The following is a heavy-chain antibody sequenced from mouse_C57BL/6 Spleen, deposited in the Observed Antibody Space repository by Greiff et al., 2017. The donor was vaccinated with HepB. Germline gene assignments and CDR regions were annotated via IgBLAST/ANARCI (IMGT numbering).Heavy chain of an antibody. J-gene: IGHJ2*01. CDR3: ATLTGTSYYFDY. CDR2: IHPNSGST. V-gene: IGHV1-64*01. Sequence: VQLQQPGAELVKPGASVKLSCKASGYTFTSYWMHWVKQRPGQGLEWIGMIHPNSGSTNYNEKFKSKATLTVDKSSSTPYMQLSSLTSEDSAVYYCATLTGTSYYFDYWGQGTTLTVSS. CDR1: GYTFTSYW. D-gene: IGHD4-1*01.